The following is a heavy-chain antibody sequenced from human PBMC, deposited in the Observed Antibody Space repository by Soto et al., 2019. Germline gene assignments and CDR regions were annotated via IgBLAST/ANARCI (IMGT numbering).Heavy chain of an antibody. Sequence: ASVKVSCKASGYSFTTYAMHWGRQAPGQRLEWMAWINGGNGNTKYSQKFQDRVTITRDTSASIAYMELSSLRSEDTAVYYCARGKGMEENYYYHGMDVWGQGTTVTVS. V-gene: IGHV1-3*01. CDR1: GYSFTTYA. J-gene: IGHJ6*02. CDR2: INGGNGNT. D-gene: IGHD1-1*01. CDR3: ARGKGMEENYYYHGMDV.